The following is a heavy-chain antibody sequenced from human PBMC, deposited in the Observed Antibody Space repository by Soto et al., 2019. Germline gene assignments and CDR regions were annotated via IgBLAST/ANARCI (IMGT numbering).Heavy chain of an antibody. D-gene: IGHD6-13*01. CDR2: INAGNGNT. Sequence: QVQLVQSGAEVKKPGASVKVSCKASGYTFTSYAMHWVRQAPGQMLEWMGWINAGNGNTKYSQKFQGRVTVTRDTSASTAYMELSSLRSEDTAVYYCARDRSSWPGYFDYWGQGTLVTVSS. J-gene: IGHJ4*02. CDR1: GYTFTSYA. V-gene: IGHV1-3*01. CDR3: ARDRSSWPGYFDY.